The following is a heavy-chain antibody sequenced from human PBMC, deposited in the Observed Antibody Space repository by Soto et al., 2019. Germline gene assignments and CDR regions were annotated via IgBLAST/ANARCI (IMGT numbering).Heavy chain of an antibody. J-gene: IGHJ4*02. V-gene: IGHV1-69*02. D-gene: IGHD6-6*01. CDR3: ASPFEYSSSGLDY. CDR1: GGTFSSYT. CDR2: IIPILGIA. Sequence: SVKVSCKASGGTFSSYTIIWVRQAPGQGLEWMGRIIPILGIANYAQKFQGRVTITADKSTSTAYMELSSLRSEDTAVYYCASPFEYSSSGLDYWGQGTLVTVSS.